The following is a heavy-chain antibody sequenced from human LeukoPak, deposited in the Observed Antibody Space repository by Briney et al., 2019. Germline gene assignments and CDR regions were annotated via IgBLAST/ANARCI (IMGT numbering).Heavy chain of an antibody. CDR2: IWSDATNQ. Sequence: GTSLRLSCEASGFTFSHFGMHWVRQAPGKGLEWVAVIWSDATNQYYADSVKGRFTISRDNFKRTVSLEMNSLRGEDTAVYYGAKDAQRGFDYSNSLEHWGQGSLVIVSS. CDR3: AKDAQRGFDYSNSLEH. CDR1: GFTFSHFG. J-gene: IGHJ5*02. V-gene: IGHV3-33*06. D-gene: IGHD4-11*01.